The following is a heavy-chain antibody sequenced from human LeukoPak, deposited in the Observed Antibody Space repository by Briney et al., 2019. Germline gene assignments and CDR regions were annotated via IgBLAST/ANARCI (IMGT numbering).Heavy chain of an antibody. CDR2: IDPSDSKT. V-gene: IGHV5-10-1*01. CDR3: ARHALGGSGWYYFDY. CDR1: GYSFTSYW. Sequence: GESLKISCKGSGYSFTSYWISWVRQMPGKGLEWMGRIDPSDSKTAYSPSFQGHVTISADKSVNTAYLQWSSLTASDTAMFYCARHALGGSGWYYFDYWGQGSLVTVSS. D-gene: IGHD6-19*01. J-gene: IGHJ4*02.